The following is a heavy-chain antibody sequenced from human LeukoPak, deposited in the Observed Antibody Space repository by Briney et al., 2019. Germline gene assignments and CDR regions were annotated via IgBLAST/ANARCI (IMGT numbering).Heavy chain of an antibody. D-gene: IGHD3-22*01. CDR1: GFIFSTYT. J-gene: IGHJ4*02. Sequence: GGSLRLSCSASGFIFSTYTMYWVRQAPGKGLEYVSVINGDGRTTYYIDSVKGRFTISRDNSKNTLYLQMSSLSTEDTAVYYCAKKSSSGYSPYDYWGQGTLVTVSS. V-gene: IGHV3-64D*06. CDR2: INGDGRTT. CDR3: AKKSSSGYSPYDY.